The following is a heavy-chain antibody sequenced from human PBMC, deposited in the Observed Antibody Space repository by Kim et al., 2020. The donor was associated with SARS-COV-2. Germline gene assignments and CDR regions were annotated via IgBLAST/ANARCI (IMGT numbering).Heavy chain of an antibody. CDR1: GFTFSNAW. V-gene: IGHV3-15*01. Sequence: GGSLRLSCAASGFTFSNAWMSWVRQAPGKGLEWVGRIKSKTDGGTTDYAAPVKGRFTISRDDSKNTLYLQMNSLKTEDTAVYYCTTHIPNYDYVWGSYRHDYWGQGTLVTVSS. CDR2: IKSKTDGGTT. CDR3: TTHIPNYDYVWGSYRHDY. D-gene: IGHD3-16*02. J-gene: IGHJ4*02.